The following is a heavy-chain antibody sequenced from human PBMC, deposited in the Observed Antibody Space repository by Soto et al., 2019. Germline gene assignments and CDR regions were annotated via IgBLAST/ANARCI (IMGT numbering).Heavy chain of an antibody. CDR2: IRQDGSEK. CDR3: ARGRTMDV. J-gene: IGHJ6*02. Sequence: GSLRLSCAAFGFTFSNYWMSWVRQAPGKGLEWVANIRQDGSEKYYVDSVKGRFTISRDNTQNSLYLQMNSLRAEDTAVYYCARGRTMDVWGQGTTVTVSS. V-gene: IGHV3-7*03. CDR1: GFTFSNYW.